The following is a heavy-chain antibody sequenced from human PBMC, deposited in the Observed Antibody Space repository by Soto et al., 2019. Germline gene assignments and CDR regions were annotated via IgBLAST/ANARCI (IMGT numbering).Heavy chain of an antibody. V-gene: IGHV1-69*01. J-gene: IGHJ6*02. CDR2: IIPIFGTA. CDR1: GGTFSSYA. CDR3: ARKGETPTVTHTDYYYGMDV. Sequence: QVQLVQSGAEVKKPGSSVKVSCKASGGTFSSYAISWVRQAPGQGLEWMGGIIPIFGTANYAQKFQGRVTITADESTSTAYMELSSLRSEDTAVYYCARKGETPTVTHTDYYYGMDVWGQGTTVTVSS. D-gene: IGHD4-4*01.